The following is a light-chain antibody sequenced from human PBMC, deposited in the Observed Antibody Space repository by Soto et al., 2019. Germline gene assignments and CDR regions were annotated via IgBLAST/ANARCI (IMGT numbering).Light chain of an antibody. CDR2: GAS. Sequence: DIQMTQSPSSLSASVGDRVTITCRASQGVSYYLAWYQQKPGKVPKVLIYGASTLQPGVPSRFSASGSGPDFTLTISSLQPEDAATYYRQQYNRPPRTFGQGTKVEIK. CDR1: QGVSYY. CDR3: QQYNRPPRT. J-gene: IGKJ1*01. V-gene: IGKV1-27*01.